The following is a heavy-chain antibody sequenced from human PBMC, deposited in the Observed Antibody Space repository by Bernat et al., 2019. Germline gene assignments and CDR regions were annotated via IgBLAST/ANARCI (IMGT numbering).Heavy chain of an antibody. V-gene: IGHV3-15*01. D-gene: IGHD3-10*01. CDR1: GLTLSNAW. CDR2: IKSKSDGGAT. CDR3: TRTDSGKFDY. J-gene: IGHJ4*02. Sequence: EVQLVESGGGLVKPGGSLRLSCAASGLTLSNAWMSWVRPATGKGLEWVGRIKSKSDGGATEYAAPVKGRSSISRDDSKNTLYLQMDSLKTEDTAGDYCTRTDSGKFDYWGQGTLVTVSS.